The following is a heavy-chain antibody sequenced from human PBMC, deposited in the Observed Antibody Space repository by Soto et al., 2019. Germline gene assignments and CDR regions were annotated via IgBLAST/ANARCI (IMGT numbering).Heavy chain of an antibody. Sequence: XGSLRLSCAASGFTFSSYGMHGVRQAPGKGLEWVAVISYDGSNKYYADSVKGRFTISRDNSKNTLYLQMNSLRAEDTAVYYCAKDVGSFSNYYGMDVWGQGTTVTVSS. J-gene: IGHJ6*02. V-gene: IGHV3-30*18. D-gene: IGHD3-10*01. CDR1: GFTFSSYG. CDR3: AKDVGSFSNYYGMDV. CDR2: ISYDGSNK.